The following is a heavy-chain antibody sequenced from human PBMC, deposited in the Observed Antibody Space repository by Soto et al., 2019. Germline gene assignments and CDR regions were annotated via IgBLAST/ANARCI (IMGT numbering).Heavy chain of an antibody. CDR2: IWYDGSNK. Sequence: GGSLRLSCAASGFTFSSYGMHWVRQAPGKGLEWVSVIWYDGSNKYYADSVKGRFTISRDNSKNTLYLQMNSMRDEDTAVYYCARDNEEYWFEPWGQGTLVTVSS. CDR3: ARDNEEYWFEP. J-gene: IGHJ5*02. D-gene: IGHD2-8*01. V-gene: IGHV3-33*01. CDR1: GFTFSSYG.